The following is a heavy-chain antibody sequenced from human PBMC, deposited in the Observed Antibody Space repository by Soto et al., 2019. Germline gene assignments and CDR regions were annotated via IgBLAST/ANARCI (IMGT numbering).Heavy chain of an antibody. CDR2: IHYRGST. D-gene: IGHD2-21*01. V-gene: IGHV4-61*01. J-gene: IGHJ6*02. CDR1: GASVSSGSHF. Sequence: LYLTCTVSGASVSSGSHFWSWIRQPPGKGLEWIGNIHYRGSTSYNPSLRGRVTISLDMSKNQFSLKVTSVTAADTAVYFCARGFRPYCSTTTCHTADVVCGQGTTVTVSS. CDR3: ARGFRPYCSTTTCHTADVV.